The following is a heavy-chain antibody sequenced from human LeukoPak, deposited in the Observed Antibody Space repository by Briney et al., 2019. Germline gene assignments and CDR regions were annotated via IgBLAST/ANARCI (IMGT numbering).Heavy chain of an antibody. Sequence: PSETLSLTCSVYGGSFSGYYWRWIRQPPGKGLEWIGEINHSGNSNYNPSLKSRVTISVDTSKDQFSLKLNSATAADTGVYYCARGLTHWGQGTLVTVSS. CDR3: ARGLTH. V-gene: IGHV4-34*01. CDR2: INHSGNS. J-gene: IGHJ4*02. CDR1: GGSFSGYY.